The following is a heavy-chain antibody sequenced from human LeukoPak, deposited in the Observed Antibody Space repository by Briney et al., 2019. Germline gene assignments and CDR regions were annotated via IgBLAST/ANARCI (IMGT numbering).Heavy chain of an antibody. CDR1: GFTFDDYG. CDR2: INWNGHVT. Sequence: GGSLRLSCAASGFTFDDYGMSWVRQTPAKALERVCGINWNGHVTDYGDSVKGRFSISRDNAKNSLFLQMDSLRDDDTAMYYCARIHPYDSTGAYYLDFWGQGVLVTVSS. D-gene: IGHD3-22*01. J-gene: IGHJ4*02. V-gene: IGHV3-20*04. CDR3: ARIHPYDSTGAYYLDF.